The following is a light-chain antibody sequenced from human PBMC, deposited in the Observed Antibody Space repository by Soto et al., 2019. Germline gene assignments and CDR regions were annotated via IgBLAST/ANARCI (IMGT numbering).Light chain of an antibody. CDR2: GAS. V-gene: IGKV3-20*01. J-gene: IGKJ5*01. Sequence: EIVLTQSPGTLSLSPGERATLSCRASQSVSSSYLAWYQQKPGQAPRLLIYGASSRATGIPDRFSGSGSGTDFTLTISRLEPEHLAVYYCQQYGSPPPITFGQGTRLEIK. CDR3: QQYGSPPPIT. CDR1: QSVSSSY.